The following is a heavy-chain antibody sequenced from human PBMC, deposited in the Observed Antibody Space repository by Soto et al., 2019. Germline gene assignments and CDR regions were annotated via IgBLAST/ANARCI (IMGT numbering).Heavy chain of an antibody. CDR3: ASSGYGSGSSWSTGFPLSGN. V-gene: IGHV4-31*03. Sequence: QVQLQESGPGLVKPSQTLSLTCTVSGGSISSGGYYWSWIRQHPGKGLEWIGYIYYSGSTYYNPSLKSRVTISVDTSKNQFSLRLSSVTAADTAVYYCASSGYGSGSSWSTGFPLSGNWGQGTLVTVSS. J-gene: IGHJ4*02. CDR1: GGSISSGGYY. D-gene: IGHD3-10*01. CDR2: IYYSGST.